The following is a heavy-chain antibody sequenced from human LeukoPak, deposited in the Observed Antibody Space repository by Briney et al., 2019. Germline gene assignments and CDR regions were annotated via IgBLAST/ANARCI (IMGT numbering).Heavy chain of an antibody. D-gene: IGHD6-13*01. Sequence: TSETLSLTCTVSGGSISSYYWSWIRQPPGKGLEWIGYIYYSGSTNYNPSLKSRVTISVDTSKNQFSLKLSSVTAADTAVYYCARATGSIAAATSYYFDYWGQGTLVTVSS. V-gene: IGHV4-59*08. CDR2: IYYSGST. CDR3: ARATGSIAAATSYYFDY. CDR1: GGSISSYY. J-gene: IGHJ4*02.